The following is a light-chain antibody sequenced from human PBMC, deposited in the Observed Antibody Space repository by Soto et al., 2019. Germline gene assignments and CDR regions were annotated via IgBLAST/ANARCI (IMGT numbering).Light chain of an antibody. CDR3: QQRSNFP. J-gene: IGKJ5*01. V-gene: IGKV3-11*01. CDR1: QSVSSY. CDR2: DAS. Sequence: LPFSSGERATLSCRASQSVSSYLAWYQQKPGQAPXLLIYDASNRATGIPARFSGSGSGTDFTLTISSLEPEDFAVYSCQQRSNFPFGQGTRLEIK.